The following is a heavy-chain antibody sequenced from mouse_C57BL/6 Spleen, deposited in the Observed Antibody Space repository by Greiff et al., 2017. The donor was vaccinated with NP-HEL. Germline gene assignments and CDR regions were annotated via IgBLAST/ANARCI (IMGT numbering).Heavy chain of an antibody. V-gene: IGHV1-50*01. J-gene: IGHJ2*01. CDR1: GYTFTSYW. Sequence: VQLQQPGAELVMPGASVKLSCKASGYTFTSYWMHWVKQRPGQGLEWIGEIDPSDSYTNYNQKFKGKATLTVDTSSSTAYMQLSSLTSEDSAVYYCARRGPLLRSFDYWGQGTTLTVSS. CDR2: IDPSDSYT. CDR3: ARRGPLLRSFDY. D-gene: IGHD1-1*01.